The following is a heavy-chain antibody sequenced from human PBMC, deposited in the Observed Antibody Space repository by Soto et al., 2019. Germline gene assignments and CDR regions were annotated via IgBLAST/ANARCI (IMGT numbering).Heavy chain of an antibody. CDR2: IFWDDDK. CDR3: ARIFDFWSGYYFYY. J-gene: IGHJ4*02. Sequence: SGPTLVNPTHTLTVTCTFSGFSLSTSGVAVGWIRQAPRKAPEWLAFIFWDDDKRYSPSLENRLTITKDTSKNQVVLTMTNMDPVDTATYYCARIFDFWSGYYFYYWGRGTLVTVSS. CDR1: GFSLSTSGVA. D-gene: IGHD3-3*01. V-gene: IGHV2-5*02.